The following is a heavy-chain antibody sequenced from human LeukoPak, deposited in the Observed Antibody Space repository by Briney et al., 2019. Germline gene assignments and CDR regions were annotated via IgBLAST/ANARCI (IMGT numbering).Heavy chain of an antibody. CDR1: GFTFSACE. Sequence: GGSLRLSCAISGFTFSACELTWVRQAPGKGLEWVSYISKSGSTRYYADSVKGRFTISRDNAKNSLYLQMNSLRAEDTAVYYCARVATMVRVPLDALDIWGQGTMVSVSS. D-gene: IGHD3-10*01. V-gene: IGHV3-48*03. CDR2: ISKSGSTR. J-gene: IGHJ3*02. CDR3: ARVATMVRVPLDALDI.